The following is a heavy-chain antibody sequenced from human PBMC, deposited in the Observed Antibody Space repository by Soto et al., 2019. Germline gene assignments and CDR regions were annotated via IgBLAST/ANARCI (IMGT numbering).Heavy chain of an antibody. CDR1: GFTFSSYA. V-gene: IGHV3-23*01. J-gene: IGHJ5*02. CDR2: IDGLATSR. D-gene: IGHD2-2*01. Sequence: EVQLLESGGDLVQPGGSLTLSCAASGFTFSSYAMSWVRQTPGKGLEWIAAIDGLATSRFYSDSVKGRFTISRDSSKNTVYLQMNSLRAEDTAVYYCAKAHILAVPPGMGGLGGLYDPWGQGTLVTVSS. CDR3: AKAHILAVPPGMGGLGGLYDP.